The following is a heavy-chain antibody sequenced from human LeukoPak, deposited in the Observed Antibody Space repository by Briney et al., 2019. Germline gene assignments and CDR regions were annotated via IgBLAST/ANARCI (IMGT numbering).Heavy chain of an antibody. V-gene: IGHV4-59*01. Sequence: PSETLSLTCTVSGVSISSYYWSWIRQPPGKGLEWIGYIYYSGSTNYNPSLKSRVTISVDTSKNQFSLKLSSVTAADTAVYYCARDLSPENPYYYYG. J-gene: IGHJ6*01. CDR2: IYYSGST. CDR3: ARDLSPENPYYYYG. CDR1: GVSISSYY.